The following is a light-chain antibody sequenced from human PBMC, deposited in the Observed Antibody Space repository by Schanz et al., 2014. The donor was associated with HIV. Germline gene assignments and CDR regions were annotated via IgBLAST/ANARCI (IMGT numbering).Light chain of an antibody. V-gene: IGKV1-33*01. CDR2: DTS. CDR1: EDIISD. Sequence: DIQMTQSPSSLSASVGDRVTITCQASEDIISDLNWYQQKAGEAPKLLIYDTSNLKTGVPSRFSGSGSGTQFAFTISSLQPEDIATYYCQQNFPLPVTFGPGTKV. J-gene: IGKJ3*01. CDR3: QQNFPLPVT.